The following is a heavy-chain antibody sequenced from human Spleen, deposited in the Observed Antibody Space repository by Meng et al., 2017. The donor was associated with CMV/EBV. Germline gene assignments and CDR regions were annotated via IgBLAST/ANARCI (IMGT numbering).Heavy chain of an antibody. V-gene: IGHV3-21*01. Sequence: GGSLRLSCTASGFMFSMYSMVWVRQAPGKGLEWVSSISSSSGYIYYADSVKGRFTISRDNAKNSLYLQMNSLRAEDTAVYYCARDLGSTWDYWGQGTLVTVSS. CDR1: GFMFSMYS. CDR2: ISSSSGYI. J-gene: IGHJ4*02. CDR3: ARDLGSTWDY. D-gene: IGHD7-27*01.